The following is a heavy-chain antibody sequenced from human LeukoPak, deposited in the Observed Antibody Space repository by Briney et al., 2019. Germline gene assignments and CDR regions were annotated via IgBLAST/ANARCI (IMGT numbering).Heavy chain of an antibody. J-gene: IGHJ3*02. D-gene: IGHD5-24*01. Sequence: GGSLRLSCAASGFTFSDYAMSWVRQAPGKGLEWVSSISGSGGSTYYADSVKGRFTISRDSSKNTLHLQMNSLRAEDTAVYYCAKDRRDAYIADAFDIWGQGTMVTVSS. CDR1: GFTFSDYA. CDR2: ISGSGGST. CDR3: AKDRRDAYIADAFDI. V-gene: IGHV3-23*01.